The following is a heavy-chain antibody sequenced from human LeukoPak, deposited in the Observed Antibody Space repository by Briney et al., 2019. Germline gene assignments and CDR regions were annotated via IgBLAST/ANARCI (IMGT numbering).Heavy chain of an antibody. Sequence: SETLSLTCTVSGGSISSYYWSWIRQPPGKGLEWIGYIYYSGSTNYNPSLKSRVTISVDTSKNQFSLKLSSVTAADTAVYYCARSGDDDCSSTSCPIDYWGQGTLVTVSS. CDR2: IYYSGST. CDR1: GGSISSYY. CDR3: ARSGDDDCSSTSCPIDY. D-gene: IGHD2-2*01. J-gene: IGHJ4*02. V-gene: IGHV4-59*08.